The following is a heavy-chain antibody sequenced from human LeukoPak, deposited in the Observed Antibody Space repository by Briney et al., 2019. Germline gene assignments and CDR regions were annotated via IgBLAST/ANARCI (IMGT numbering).Heavy chain of an antibody. J-gene: IGHJ3*02. CDR2: ISSNGGST. CDR1: GFTFSSYA. V-gene: IGHV3-64*01. Sequence: GGSLRLSCAASGFTFSSYAMHWVRQAPGKGLEYVSAISSNGGSTYYANSVKGRFTISRDNSKNTLYLQMGSLRAEDMAVYYCARGDYGSGSYSAFDIWGQGTMVTVSS. D-gene: IGHD3-10*01. CDR3: ARGDYGSGSYSAFDI.